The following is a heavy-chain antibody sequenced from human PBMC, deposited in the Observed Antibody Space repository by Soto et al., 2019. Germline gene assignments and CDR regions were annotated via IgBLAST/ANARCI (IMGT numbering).Heavy chain of an antibody. Sequence: GGSLRLSCAASGFTFSSYAMSWVRQAPGKGLEWVSAISGSGGSTYYADSVKGRLTISRDNSKNTLYLQMNSLRAEDTAVYYCAKYGFVGYCSGGSCYYDYWGQGTLVTVSS. V-gene: IGHV3-23*01. J-gene: IGHJ4*02. D-gene: IGHD2-15*01. CDR1: GFTFSSYA. CDR2: ISGSGGST. CDR3: AKYGFVGYCSGGSCYYDY.